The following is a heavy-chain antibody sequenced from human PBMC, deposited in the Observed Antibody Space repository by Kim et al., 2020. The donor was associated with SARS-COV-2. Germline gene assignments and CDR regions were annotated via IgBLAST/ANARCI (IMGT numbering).Heavy chain of an antibody. CDR3: VRGSGSGTYAGF. V-gene: IGHV3-48*02. Sequence: GGSLRLSCTASGFTFRNYNMNWVRRAPGKGLEWLSFMTNTGSDIYYADSVKGRFTISRDNAKNSLYLQMNSLRDEDTAVYYCVRGSGSGTYAGFWGQGTLVTVSS. CDR1: GFTFRNYN. CDR2: MTNTGSDI. D-gene: IGHD3-10*01. J-gene: IGHJ4*02.